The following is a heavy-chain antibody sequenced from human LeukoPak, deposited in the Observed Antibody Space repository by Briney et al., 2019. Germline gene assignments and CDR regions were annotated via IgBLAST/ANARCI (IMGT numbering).Heavy chain of an antibody. CDR1: GGSFSGYY. CDR2: INHSGST. J-gene: IGHJ6*03. CDR3: ARGTPHPQNWNRHLYYYYYMDV. D-gene: IGHD1-1*01. Sequence: PSETLSLTCTVYGGSFSGYYWSWIRQPPGKGLEWIGEINHSGSTNYNPSLKSRVTISVDTSKNQFSLKLSSVTAADTAVYYCARGTPHPQNWNRHLYYYYYMDVWGKGTTVTVSS. V-gene: IGHV4-34*01.